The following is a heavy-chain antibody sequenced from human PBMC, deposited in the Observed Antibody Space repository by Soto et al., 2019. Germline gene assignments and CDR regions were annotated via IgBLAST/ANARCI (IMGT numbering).Heavy chain of an antibody. CDR3: ARGEVYMYDSSIWYYFDN. J-gene: IGHJ4*02. Sequence: GGSLRLSCTTSGFAFGDYALSWVRQTPGKGLEWVSFIRSKVNGGAAEYAASVKGRFTISRDDSNSIAYLQMNSLTTEDTALYYCARGEVYMYDSSIWYYFDNWGQGTPVTVSS. D-gene: IGHD3-16*01. CDR1: GFAFGDYA. V-gene: IGHV3-49*04. CDR2: IRSKVNGGAA.